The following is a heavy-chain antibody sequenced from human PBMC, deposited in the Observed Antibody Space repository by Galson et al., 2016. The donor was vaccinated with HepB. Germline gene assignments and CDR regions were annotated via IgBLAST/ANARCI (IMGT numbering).Heavy chain of an antibody. D-gene: IGHD3-3*01. CDR1: ACSISTYY. CDR3: ARAYYDIWSGSQRDFFDH. V-gene: IGHV4-59*08. Sequence: EPLSLTCSVSACSISTYYWSWIRQSPGKGLEWIGCIYYTGSTDYNPSLESRVTISVDTSKNQFSLKLSSVTAADTAVYYCARAYYDIWSGSQRDFFDHWGQGTLVTVSS. CDR2: IYYTGST. J-gene: IGHJ4*02.